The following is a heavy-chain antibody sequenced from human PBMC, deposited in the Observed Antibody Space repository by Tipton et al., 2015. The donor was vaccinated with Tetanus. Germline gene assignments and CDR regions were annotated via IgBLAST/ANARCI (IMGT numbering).Heavy chain of an antibody. Sequence: QLVQSGAEVKKPGESLKISCKGSGYTFSTFWIGWVRQMPGQGLEWMGIIWPGDSDARYTPYFQGQVTISVDTSISTAYLQWISLKASDTAMYFCARFAWRAPAAPFECWGHGTLVSFAS. CDR3: ARFAWRAPAAPFEC. CDR2: IWPGDSDA. V-gene: IGHV5-51*01. CDR1: GYTFSTFW. D-gene: IGHD2-2*01. J-gene: IGHJ4*01.